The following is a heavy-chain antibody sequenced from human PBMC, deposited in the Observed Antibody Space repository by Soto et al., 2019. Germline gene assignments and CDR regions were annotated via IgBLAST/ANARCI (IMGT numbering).Heavy chain of an antibody. CDR2: ISAYNGNT. CDR1: GYTFTIYG. D-gene: IGHD2-15*01. Sequence: ASVKVSCKASGYTFTIYGIIWVRQAPGQGLEWMGWISAYNGNTNYAQKLQGRVTMTTDTSTSTAYMELRSLRSDDTAVYYCARVPIDCSGGSCFSGHAFDIWGQGTMVTVSS. J-gene: IGHJ3*02. V-gene: IGHV1-18*01. CDR3: ARVPIDCSGGSCFSGHAFDI.